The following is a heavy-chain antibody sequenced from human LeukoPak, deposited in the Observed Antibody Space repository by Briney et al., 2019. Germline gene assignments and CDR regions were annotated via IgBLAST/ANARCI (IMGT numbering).Heavy chain of an antibody. D-gene: IGHD4-17*01. CDR2: ISYDGSNK. Sequence: QSGGPLRLSCAASGFTFSSYAMHWVRQAPGKGLEWVAVISYDGSNKYYADSVKGRFTISRDNSKNTLYLQMNSLRAEDTAVYYCARGAGTVIDYWGQGTLVTVSS. CDR3: ARGAGTVIDY. CDR1: GFTFSSYA. J-gene: IGHJ4*02. V-gene: IGHV3-30*04.